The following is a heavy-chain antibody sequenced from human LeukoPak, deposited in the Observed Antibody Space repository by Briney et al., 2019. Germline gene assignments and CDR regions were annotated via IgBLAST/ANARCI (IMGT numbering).Heavy chain of an antibody. J-gene: IGHJ3*02. D-gene: IGHD2-15*01. CDR1: GYTFTSYA. CDR3: AREMTSIVVVVAAEIGAFDI. Sequence: ASVKVSCKASGYTFTSYAMNWVRQAPGQGLEWMGWINPNSGGTNYAQKFQGRVTMTRDTSISTAYMELSRLRSDDTAVYYCAREMTSIVVVVAAEIGAFDIWGQGTMVTVSS. V-gene: IGHV1-2*02. CDR2: INPNSGGT.